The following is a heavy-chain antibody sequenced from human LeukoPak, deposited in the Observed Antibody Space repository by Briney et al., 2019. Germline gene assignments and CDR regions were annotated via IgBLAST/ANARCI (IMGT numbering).Heavy chain of an antibody. Sequence: PGGSLRLSCTASGFTFGDYAMSWVRQAPGKGLEWVAVISYDGSNKYYADSVKGRFTISRDNSKNTLYLQMNSLRAEDTAVYYCARPRGYVDYWGQGTLVTVSS. V-gene: IGHV3-30*04. J-gene: IGHJ4*02. D-gene: IGHD3-16*01. CDR1: GFTFGDYA. CDR2: ISYDGSNK. CDR3: ARPRGYVDY.